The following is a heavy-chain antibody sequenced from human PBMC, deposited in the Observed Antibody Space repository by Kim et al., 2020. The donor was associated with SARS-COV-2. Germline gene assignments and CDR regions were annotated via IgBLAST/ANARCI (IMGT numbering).Heavy chain of an antibody. J-gene: IGHJ4*02. Sequence: ASVKVSCKTSGYGFTSNYLHWVRLAPGQGLEWMGMVYPNDGTTTYAQKFQGRVTMTSDTPTRTGYMELSSLTSEDTAVYYCARDLEGFDYWGQGTLVTVSP. CDR2: VYPNDGTT. D-gene: IGHD1-1*01. V-gene: IGHV1-46*01. CDR1: GYGFTSNY. CDR3: ARDLEGFDY.